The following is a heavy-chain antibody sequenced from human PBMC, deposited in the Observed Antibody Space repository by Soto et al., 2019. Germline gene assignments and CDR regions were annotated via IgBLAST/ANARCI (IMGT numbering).Heavy chain of an antibody. D-gene: IGHD3-10*01. J-gene: IGHJ4*02. V-gene: IGHV1-8*01. CDR1: GYTFTSYD. CDR3: ARDRPLDYYGSGSYLGFDF. CDR2: MNPNSGNT. Sequence: ASVKVSCKASGYTFTSYDINWVRQATGQGLEWMGWMNPNSGNTGYAQKFQGRVTMTGDTSISTAYMELRSLRSDDTAVYYCARDRPLDYYGSGSYLGFDFWSQGTLVTVSA.